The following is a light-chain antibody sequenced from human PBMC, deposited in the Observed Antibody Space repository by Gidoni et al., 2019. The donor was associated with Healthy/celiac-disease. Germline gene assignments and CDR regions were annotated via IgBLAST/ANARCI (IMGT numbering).Light chain of an antibody. V-gene: IGKV2-28*01. CDR3: MQALQTPT. CDR1: KTRLHSNGYNY. CDR2: LGS. J-gene: IGKJ1*01. Sequence: DIVLTQSPLSLPATPGEPASSSCRSSKTRLHSNGYNYLDWYLQKTGQSPQRLIYLGSNRASGVPDRFSGSGSGTDFTLKISSVEAEDVGVYYCMQALQTPTFGQGTKVEIK.